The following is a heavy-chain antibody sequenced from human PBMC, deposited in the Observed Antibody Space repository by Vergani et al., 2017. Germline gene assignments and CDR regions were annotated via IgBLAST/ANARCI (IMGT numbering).Heavy chain of an antibody. V-gene: IGHV3-23*01. CDR3: AKFDNYDFWSGYYCFDY. D-gene: IGHD3-3*01. CDR1: GFTFSSYA. Sequence: EVQLLESGGGLVQPGGSLRLSCAASGFTFSSYAMSWVRQAPGKGLEWVSAISGSGGSTYYADSVKGRFTISRDNSKNTLYLQMNSRRAEDTAVYYCAKFDNYDFWSGYYCFDYWGQGTLVTVSS. CDR2: ISGSGGST. J-gene: IGHJ4*02.